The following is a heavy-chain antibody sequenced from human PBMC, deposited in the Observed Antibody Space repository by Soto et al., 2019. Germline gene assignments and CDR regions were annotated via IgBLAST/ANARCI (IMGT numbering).Heavy chain of an antibody. CDR1: VFTFSSYA. CDR2: ISGSGGST. J-gene: IGHJ4*02. V-gene: IGHV3-23*01. Sequence: GGALRLSCAASVFTFSSYAMSWVRQAPGKGLEWVSAISGSGGSTYYADSVKGRFTISRDNSKNTLYLQMNSLRAEDTAVYYCAKSGDSSGYHFFDYWGQGTLVTVSS. D-gene: IGHD3-22*01. CDR3: AKSGDSSGYHFFDY.